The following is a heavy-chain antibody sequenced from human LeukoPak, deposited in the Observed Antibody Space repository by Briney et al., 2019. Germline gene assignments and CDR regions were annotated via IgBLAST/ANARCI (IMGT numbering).Heavy chain of an antibody. CDR3: ARRSVLGSAYYFDY. D-gene: IGHD7-27*01. CDR2: IKQDGSEK. J-gene: IGHJ4*02. CDR1: GFTFSSYW. Sequence: GGSLRLSCAASGFTFSSYWMSWVRQAPGKGLEWVANIKQDGSEKYYVDSVKGRFTISRDNAKNSLYLQMNSLRAEDTAVYYCARRSVLGSAYYFDYWGQGTLVTVSS. V-gene: IGHV3-7*01.